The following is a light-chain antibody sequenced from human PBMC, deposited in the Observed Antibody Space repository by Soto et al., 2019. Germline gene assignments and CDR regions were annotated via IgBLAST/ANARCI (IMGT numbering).Light chain of an antibody. J-gene: IGKJ3*01. CDR2: AAS. V-gene: IGKV1-39*01. Sequence: DIQMTQSPSPLSASVGDRIIITCRASQTIARHINWFQQKSGQPPKLLVYAASTLRHGVPSRFSASGSGSDFTLTINSLQPEDLATYYCQQSYNAPFNFGPGTKVDIK. CDR1: QTIARH. CDR3: QQSYNAPFN.